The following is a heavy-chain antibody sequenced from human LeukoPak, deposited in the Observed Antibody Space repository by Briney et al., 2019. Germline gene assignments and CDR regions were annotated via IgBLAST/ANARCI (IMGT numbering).Heavy chain of an antibody. J-gene: IGHJ4*02. V-gene: IGHV4-59*08. Sequence: SETLSLTCTVSGGSISSYYWSWIRQPPGKGLEWIGYIYYSGSTNYNPSLKSRVTISVDTSKNQFSLTLNSVTAADTAVYYCARRGYDSSGSMIDWGQGTLVTVSP. CDR2: IYYSGST. CDR3: ARRGYDSSGSMID. D-gene: IGHD3-22*01. CDR1: GGSISSYY.